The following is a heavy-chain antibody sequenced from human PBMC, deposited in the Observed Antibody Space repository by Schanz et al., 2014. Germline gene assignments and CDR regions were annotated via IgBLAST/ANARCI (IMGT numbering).Heavy chain of an antibody. CDR2: IFFRGST. CDR1: GGSISSGGYS. V-gene: IGHV4-30-4*07. Sequence: QVQLQESGPGLVKPSQTLSLTCAVSGGSISSGGYSWSWIRQPPGKGLEWIGYIFFRGSTYYNPSLKSRFTISINTPNNQSSLRLTSVTAADTSVYYCYGMDVGGQGTTGTFSS. CDR3: YGMDV. J-gene: IGHJ6*02.